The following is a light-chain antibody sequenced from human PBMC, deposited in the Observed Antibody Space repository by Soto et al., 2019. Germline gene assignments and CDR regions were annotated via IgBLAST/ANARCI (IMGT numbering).Light chain of an antibody. CDR1: QSINRF. J-gene: IGKJ4*01. CDR3: QQSYSNPPT. Sequence: DIQMTQSPSSLSASVGDRVTITCRASQSINRFLNWYQQKPGRAPKVLIHATSTLQTGVPSTFSGSGSGTDFTLTISSLQPEDFATYYCQQSYSNPPTFGGGTKVEIK. CDR2: ATS. V-gene: IGKV1-39*01.